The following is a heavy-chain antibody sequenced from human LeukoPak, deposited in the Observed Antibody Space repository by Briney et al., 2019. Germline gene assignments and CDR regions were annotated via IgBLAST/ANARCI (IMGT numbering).Heavy chain of an antibody. D-gene: IGHD1-26*01. V-gene: IGHV3-20*04. CDR3: AKVHLRIEIYAFDV. CDR2: INWNGVNT. CDR1: AFTFDDYG. J-gene: IGHJ3*01. Sequence: GGSLRLSCAASAFTFDDYGMSWVRQAPGKGLEWVSAINWNGVNTGYADSVKGRFTISRDNANNSLYLQMNSLRVEDTAVYYCAKVHLRIEIYAFDVWGQGTMVTVSS.